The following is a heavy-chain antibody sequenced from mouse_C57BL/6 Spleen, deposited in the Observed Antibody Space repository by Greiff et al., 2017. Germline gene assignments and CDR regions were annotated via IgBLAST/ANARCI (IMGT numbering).Heavy chain of an antibody. CDR2: INPYNGDT. Sequence: VQLQQSGPELVKPGDSVKISCKASGYSFTGYFMNWVMQSHGKSLEWIGRINPYNGDTFYNQKFKGKATLTVDKSSSTAHMELRSLTSEDSAVYYCARRGYYDYDDVPFAYRGQGTLVTVSA. CDR1: GYSFTGYF. J-gene: IGHJ3*01. CDR3: ARRGYYDYDDVPFAY. V-gene: IGHV1-20*01. D-gene: IGHD2-4*01.